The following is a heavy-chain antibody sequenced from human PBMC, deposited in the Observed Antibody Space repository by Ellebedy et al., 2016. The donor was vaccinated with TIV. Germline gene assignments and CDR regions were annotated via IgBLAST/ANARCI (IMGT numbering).Heavy chain of an antibody. CDR1: GYSFTDYW. Sequence: KVSCKGFGYSFTDYWIGWVRQMPGKGLEWMGIIYPGDSDIRYSPSFQGQVTISADKSINTAYLQWSSLKASDTAMYYCARHAGSWFSGGSKAVVYWGQGTLVTVSS. CDR3: ARHAGSWFSGGSKAVVY. D-gene: IGHD6-13*01. J-gene: IGHJ4*02. CDR2: IYPGDSDI. V-gene: IGHV5-51*01.